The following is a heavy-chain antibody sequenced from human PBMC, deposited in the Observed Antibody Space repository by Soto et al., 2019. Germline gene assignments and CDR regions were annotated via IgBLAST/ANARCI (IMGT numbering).Heavy chain of an antibody. V-gene: IGHV1-69*13. CDR1: GGAFSSYA. Sequence: VASVKVSCKASGGAFSSYAISWVRQAPGQGLEWMGGIIPIFGTANYAQKFQGRVTITADESTSTAYMELSSLRSEDTAVYYCLVQLYPLDYWGQGTMVTVSA. D-gene: IGHD5-18*01. CDR2: IIPIFGTA. CDR3: LVQLYPLDY. J-gene: IGHJ4*02.